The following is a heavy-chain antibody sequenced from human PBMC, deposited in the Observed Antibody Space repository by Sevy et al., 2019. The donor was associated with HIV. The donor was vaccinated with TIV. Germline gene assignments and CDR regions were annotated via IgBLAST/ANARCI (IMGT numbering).Heavy chain of an antibody. D-gene: IGHD4-17*01. CDR3: ASQPRGDVLYYFDF. J-gene: IGHJ4*02. Sequence: SETLSLTCTVSGGSISSSSYYWGWLRQPPGKELEWIGNIYYTGNTYYNPSLKSRVTISVDTSKNQFSLRRSSVSAADTTVYYCASQPRGDVLYYFDFWGQGTLVTVSS. CDR1: GGSISSSSYY. CDR2: IYYTGNT. V-gene: IGHV4-39*01.